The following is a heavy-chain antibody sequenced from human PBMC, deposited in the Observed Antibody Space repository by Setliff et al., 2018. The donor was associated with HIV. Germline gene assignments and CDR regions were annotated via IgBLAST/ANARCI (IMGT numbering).Heavy chain of an antibody. CDR3: VKGGYCTSSGCSNLNWFDP. Sequence: GSLRLSCAASGFTFSYYAMHWVRQAPGKGLEWVALISYDGSNKYYADSVRGRFTISRDNSKNTLSLQMNSLRPDDTALYYCVKGGYCTSSGCSNLNWFDPWGQGILVTVSS. V-gene: IGHV3-30*01. CDR1: GFTFSYYA. J-gene: IGHJ5*02. CDR2: ISYDGSNK. D-gene: IGHD2-2*01.